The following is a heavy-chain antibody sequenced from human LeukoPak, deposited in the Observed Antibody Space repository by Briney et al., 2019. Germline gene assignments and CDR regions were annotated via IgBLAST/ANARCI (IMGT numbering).Heavy chain of an antibody. D-gene: IGHD3-16*02. CDR3: ARVGYSVFGGVIANFDC. CDR1: GFTFTSYG. Sequence: GGSLRLSCVASGFTFTSYGMHWVRQAPGKGLEWVALIRHDGNDKYYAETVKGRFTISRDNSKNTLYLQMNSLRAEDTAVYYCARVGYSVFGGVIANFDCWGQGTLVTVSS. CDR2: IRHDGNDK. V-gene: IGHV3-30*02. J-gene: IGHJ4*02.